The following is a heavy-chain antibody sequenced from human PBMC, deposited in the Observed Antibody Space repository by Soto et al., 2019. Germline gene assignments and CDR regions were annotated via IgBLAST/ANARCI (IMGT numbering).Heavy chain of an antibody. CDR3: ASLDYYDSSGYPPFDY. CDR1: GGSISSGDYY. CDR2: IYYSGST. J-gene: IGHJ4*02. Sequence: PSETLSLTCTVSGGSISSGDYYWSWIRQPPGKGLEWIGYIYYSGSTYYNPSLKSRVTISVDTSKNQFSLKLSSVTAADTAVYYCASLDYYDSSGYPPFDYWGQGTLVTVSS. D-gene: IGHD3-22*01. V-gene: IGHV4-30-4*01.